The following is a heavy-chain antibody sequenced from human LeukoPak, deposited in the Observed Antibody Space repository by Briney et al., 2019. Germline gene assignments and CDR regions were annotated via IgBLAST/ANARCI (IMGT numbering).Heavy chain of an antibody. CDR1: GFTFSRNA. D-gene: IGHD6-19*01. CDR3: AGSFTRGWFAWGH. Sequence: GGSLRLSCAASGFTFSRNAMTWVRQAPGKGLEWVSSITGSGVSTYYADSVKGRFTISRDNSKNTLYLQMNSLRAEDTAVYYCAGSFTRGWFAWGHWGQGTLVTVSS. J-gene: IGHJ4*02. V-gene: IGHV3-23*01. CDR2: ITGSGVST.